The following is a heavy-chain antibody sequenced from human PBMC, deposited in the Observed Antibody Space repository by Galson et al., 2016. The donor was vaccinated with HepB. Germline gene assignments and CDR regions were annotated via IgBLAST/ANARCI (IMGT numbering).Heavy chain of an antibody. Sequence: SVKVSCKASGYTFTSYGLHWVRQAPGQRLEWMGWINAGNGNTKYSQQCQGRLTITRDTSASSAYLELRSLRSEDTAVYYCARERRYNYDTSAYSFLFENWGQGTLVTVSS. V-gene: IGHV1-3*01. CDR2: INAGNGNT. CDR3: ARERRYNYDTSAYSFLFEN. CDR1: GYTFTSYG. J-gene: IGHJ4*02. D-gene: IGHD3-22*01.